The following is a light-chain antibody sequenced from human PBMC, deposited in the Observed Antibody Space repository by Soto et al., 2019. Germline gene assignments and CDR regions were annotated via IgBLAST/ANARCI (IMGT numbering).Light chain of an antibody. CDR2: ETS. V-gene: IGKV1D-16*01. CDR1: QSVANW. CDR3: QQYDNFPPT. J-gene: IGKJ4*01. Sequence: QMSQPPSSLSASVGGRVSIQCRASQSVANWLAWYQQKPGEARKSLVDETSTLQSGVPSRFSGSGSGTYFPLTINSLQPEDFATYYCQQYDNFPPTFGGGTKVDI.